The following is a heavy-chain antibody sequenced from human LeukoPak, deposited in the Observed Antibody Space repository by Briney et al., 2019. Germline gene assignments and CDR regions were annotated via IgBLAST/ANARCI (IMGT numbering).Heavy chain of an antibody. D-gene: IGHD4-17*01. CDR1: GFTFSSYS. V-gene: IGHV3-21*01. CDR2: ISSSSSYI. J-gene: IGHJ5*02. CDR3: AKNDYVDYGVRFDP. Sequence: GGSLRLSCAVSGFTFSSYSMNWVRQAPGKGLEGVSSISSSSSYIYYADSVKGRFTITRDNAKNSLYLKMNSLRAEDTAVYYGAKNDYVDYGVRFDPWGQGTLVTVSS.